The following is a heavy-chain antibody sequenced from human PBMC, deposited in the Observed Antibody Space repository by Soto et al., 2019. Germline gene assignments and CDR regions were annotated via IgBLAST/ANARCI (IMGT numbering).Heavy chain of an antibody. V-gene: IGHV3-30*03. CDR2: ISYDGSNK. CDR3: ARGDPYYGMDV. CDR1: GFTSSNYV. J-gene: IGHJ6*02. Sequence: QVQLVESGGGVVQPGRSLRHSCEASGFTSSNYVMHWVRQAPGKGQDWVAAISYDGSNKHYADSVKGRFTISRDNSKNTLYLEMNSLRGEDTAVYSCARGDPYYGMDVWGQGTTVTVSS.